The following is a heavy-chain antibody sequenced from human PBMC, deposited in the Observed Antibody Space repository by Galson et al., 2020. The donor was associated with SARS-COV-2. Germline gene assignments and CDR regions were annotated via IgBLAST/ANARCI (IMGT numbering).Heavy chain of an antibody. CDR2: ISYDGSNK. CDR3: AKDESPFGEHGLPLYYYYGMDV. V-gene: IGHV3-30*18. Sequence: GGYLRLSCAASGFTFSSYGMHWVRQAPGKGLEWVAVISYDGSNKYYADSVKGRFTISRDNSKNTLYLQMNSLRAEDTAVYYCAKDESPFGEHGLPLYYYYGMDVWGQGTTVTVSS. J-gene: IGHJ6*02. CDR1: GFTFSSYG. D-gene: IGHD3-10*01.